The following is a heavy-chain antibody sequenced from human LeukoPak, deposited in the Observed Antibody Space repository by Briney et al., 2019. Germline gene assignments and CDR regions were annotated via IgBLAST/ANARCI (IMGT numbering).Heavy chain of an antibody. CDR3: ARAYYCGGGSCKIEY. V-gene: IGHV5-51*04. CDR2: IHPVDSET. Sequence: GESLKISCQGAGYTFNSYWIAGLRQIPGKGLEWMGIIHPVDSETRYKPSFRGQTTISAATPSNTAYLRWRSLKASETAMYYCARAYYCGGGSCKIEYWSQGRLVTVYS. J-gene: IGHJ4*02. CDR1: GYTFNSYW. D-gene: IGHD2-15*01.